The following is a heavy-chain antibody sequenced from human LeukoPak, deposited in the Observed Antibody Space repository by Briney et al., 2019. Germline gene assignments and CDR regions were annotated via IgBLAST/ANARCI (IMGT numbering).Heavy chain of an antibody. D-gene: IGHD5-18*01. J-gene: IGHJ5*02. Sequence: SETLSLTCTVSGGSISSSSYYWGWIRQPPGKGLEWIGGIYYSGSTYYNPSLKSRVTISVDTSKNQFSLKLSSVTAADTAGYYCAREGRRYSYTQHHNWFDPWGQGTLVTVSS. CDR3: AREGRRYSYTQHHNWFDP. CDR2: IYYSGST. CDR1: GGSISSSSYY. V-gene: IGHV4-39*07.